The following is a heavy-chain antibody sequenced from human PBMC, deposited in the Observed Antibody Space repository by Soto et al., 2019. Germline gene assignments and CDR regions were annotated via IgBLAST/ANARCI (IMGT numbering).Heavy chain of an antibody. V-gene: IGHV3-74*01. J-gene: IGHJ4*02. Sequence: SGGSLRLSCAASGFVFEMYWMHWVRQTPGKGPEWVSRISDDGARTDYADSVKGRFTISRDNAKNSLYLQMNSLRAEDTAVYYCTRGKRNSSVGTGAFWCLAALLTVSS. CDR2: ISDDGART. CDR1: GFVFEMYW. CDR3: TRGKRNSSVGTGAF. D-gene: IGHD3-10*01.